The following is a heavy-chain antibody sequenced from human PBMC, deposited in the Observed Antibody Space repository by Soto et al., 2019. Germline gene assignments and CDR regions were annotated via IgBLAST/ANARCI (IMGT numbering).Heavy chain of an antibody. CDR3: ARLRITMVRGVAFDFDY. Sequence: QLQLQESGPGLVKPSETLSLTCTVSGGSISSSSYYWGWIRQPPGKGLEWIGSIYYSGSTYYNPSLKSRVTISVDPSKDQFSLKLGSVTAADTAVYYCARLRITMVRGVAFDFDYWGQGTLVTVSS. V-gene: IGHV4-39*01. J-gene: IGHJ4*02. D-gene: IGHD3-10*01. CDR2: IYYSGST. CDR1: GGSISSSSYY.